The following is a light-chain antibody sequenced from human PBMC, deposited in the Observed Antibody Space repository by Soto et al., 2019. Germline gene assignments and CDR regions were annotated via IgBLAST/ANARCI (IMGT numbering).Light chain of an antibody. V-gene: IGKV1-39*01. CDR3: QQSYSTLTWT. J-gene: IGKJ1*01. CDR2: AAS. CDR1: QSIDGY. Sequence: DIQMTQSPSSLSASVGDRVTITCRASQSIDGYLNWYQQKPGKAPKLLVYAASKLQSGVPSRFSGSGSGTHFTLTVSSLQPEDFATYYCQQSYSTLTWTFGQGTKGEIK.